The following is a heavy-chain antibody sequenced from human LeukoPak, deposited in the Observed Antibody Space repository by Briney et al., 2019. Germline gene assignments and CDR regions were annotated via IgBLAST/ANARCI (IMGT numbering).Heavy chain of an antibody. CDR1: GGSIRSTSHY. CDR3: ARVLCSGGSCYSFDP. D-gene: IGHD2-15*01. CDR2: IYYNGAT. J-gene: IGHJ5*02. V-gene: IGHV4-39*01. Sequence: SETLSLTCTVSGGSIRSTSHYWGWVRQPPGKGLEWIGSIYYNGATYYNPSLKSRVTISVDTSKNQFSLKLTSVTAADTAVYYCARVLCSGGSCYSFDPWSQGTLVTVSS.